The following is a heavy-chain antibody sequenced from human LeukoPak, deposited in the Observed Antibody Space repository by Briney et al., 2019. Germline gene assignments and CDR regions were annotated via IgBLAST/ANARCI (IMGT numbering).Heavy chain of an antibody. CDR3: ATAYCSSTSCPT. V-gene: IGHV3-23*01. Sequence: PGGSLRLSCAASGFTFSSYAMSWVRQAPGEGLVGVSSINDSGDSTYYADSVKGRFTISRDNSKNTLYLLMNNLRAEDTAIFYCATAYCSSTSCPTWGQGTLVTVSS. D-gene: IGHD2-2*01. CDR1: GFTFSSYA. J-gene: IGHJ5*02. CDR2: INDSGDST.